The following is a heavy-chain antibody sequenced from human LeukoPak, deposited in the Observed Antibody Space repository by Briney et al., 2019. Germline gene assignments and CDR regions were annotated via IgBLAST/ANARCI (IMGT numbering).Heavy chain of an antibody. V-gene: IGHV1-69*13. J-gene: IGHJ4*02. CDR1: GGTFRNYD. CDR2: ITPLFGTP. D-gene: IGHD4-23*01. Sequence: SVKVSCKASGGTFRNYDISWVRQAPGQGLEWMGGITPLFGTPNYAQKFQGRVTIIADESASTAYMELSSLRSEDTAVYYCARGWLAETTVVTPYNYWGQGTLVAVSS. CDR3: ARGWLAETTVVTPYNY.